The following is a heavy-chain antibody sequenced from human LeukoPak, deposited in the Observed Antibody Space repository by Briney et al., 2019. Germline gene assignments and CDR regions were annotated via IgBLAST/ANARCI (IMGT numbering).Heavy chain of an antibody. D-gene: IGHD3-9*01. CDR2: INHSGST. V-gene: IGHV4-34*01. Sequence: PSETLSLTCAVYGGSFSGYYWSWIRQPPGKGLGWIGEINHSGSTNYNPSLKSRVTISVDTSKNQFSLKLSSVTAADTAVYYCAREDYDILTGHDAFDIWGQGTMVTVSS. CDR1: GGSFSGYY. J-gene: IGHJ3*02. CDR3: AREDYDILTGHDAFDI.